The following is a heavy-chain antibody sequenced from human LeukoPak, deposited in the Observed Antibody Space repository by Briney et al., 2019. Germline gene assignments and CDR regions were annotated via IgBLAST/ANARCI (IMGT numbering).Heavy chain of an antibody. D-gene: IGHD3-16*02. Sequence: PGGSLRLSCAASGFPFSRYAMSWVRQAPGKGLEWVSAISGSGGSTYYADSVKGRFTISRDHSKNTLYLQMNSLRAEDTAVYYCAKEDYMWGSYRYTGSDYWGQGTLVTVSS. V-gene: IGHV3-23*01. CDR2: ISGSGGST. J-gene: IGHJ4*02. CDR1: GFPFSRYA. CDR3: AKEDYMWGSYRYTGSDY.